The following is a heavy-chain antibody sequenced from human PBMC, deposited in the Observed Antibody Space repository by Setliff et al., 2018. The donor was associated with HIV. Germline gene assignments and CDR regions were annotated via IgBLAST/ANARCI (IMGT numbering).Heavy chain of an antibody. CDR1: GGSIRRYY. Sequence: PSETLSLTCTVSGGSIRRYYWSWIRQPAGKGLEWIGRIYYSGSTYYNSSLQSRVTISVDTSKNQFSLKLNSVTAADTAMYYCATGWLDSSGQKNFGSWGQGTLVTVSS. D-gene: IGHD3-22*01. CDR2: IYYSGST. CDR3: ATGWLDSSGQKNFGS. V-gene: IGHV4-59*05. J-gene: IGHJ5*01.